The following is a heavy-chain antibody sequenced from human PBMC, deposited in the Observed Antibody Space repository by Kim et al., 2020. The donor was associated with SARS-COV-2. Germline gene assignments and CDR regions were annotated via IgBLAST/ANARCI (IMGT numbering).Heavy chain of an antibody. CDR2: ISGSGGST. CDR3: AKDPYYGSPKPNWFDP. CDR1: GFTFSSYA. D-gene: IGHD3-10*01. J-gene: IGHJ5*02. Sequence: GGSLRLSCAASGFTFSSYAMSWVRQAPGKGLEWVSAISGSGGSTYYADSVKGRFTISRDNSKNTLYLQMNSLRAEDTAVYYCAKDPYYGSPKPNWFDPWGQGTLVTVSS. V-gene: IGHV3-23*01.